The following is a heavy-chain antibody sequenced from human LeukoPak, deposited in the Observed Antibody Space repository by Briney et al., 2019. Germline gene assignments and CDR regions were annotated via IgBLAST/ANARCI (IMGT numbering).Heavy chain of an antibody. CDR1: GGSISSSSYY. V-gene: IGHV4-39*01. CDR3: ARGSSGWYE. Sequence: SETLSLTCTVSGGSISSSSYYWGWIRQPPGKGLEWIGSIYYSGSTYYNPSLKSRLTISVDTSKNQFSLKLSSVTAADTAVYYCARGSSGWYEWGQGTLDTVSS. CDR2: IYYSGST. J-gene: IGHJ4*02. D-gene: IGHD6-19*01.